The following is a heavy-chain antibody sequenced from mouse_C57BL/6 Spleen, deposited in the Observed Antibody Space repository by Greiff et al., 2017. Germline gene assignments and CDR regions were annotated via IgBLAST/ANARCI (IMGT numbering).Heavy chain of an antibody. CDR2: IDPETGGT. CDR1: GYTFTDYE. CDR3: TREGIYYDYDGAWFAY. V-gene: IGHV1-15*01. Sequence: QVQLQQSGAELVRPGASVTLSCKASGYTFTDYEMHWVKQTPVHGLEWIGAIDPETGGTAYNQKFKGKAILTADKSSSTAYMELRSLTSEDSAVYYCTREGIYYDYDGAWFAYWGQGTLVTVSA. D-gene: IGHD2-4*01. J-gene: IGHJ3*01.